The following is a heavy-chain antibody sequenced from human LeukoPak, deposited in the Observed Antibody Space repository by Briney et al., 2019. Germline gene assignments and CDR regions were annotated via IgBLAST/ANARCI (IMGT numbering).Heavy chain of an antibody. CDR3: ARQLGYYDFWSGYYTGNYFDY. D-gene: IGHD3-3*01. CDR2: IYYSGST. V-gene: IGHV4-39*01. J-gene: IGHJ4*02. Sequence: SETLSLTCAVYGGSFSGYYWGWIRQPPGKGLEWIGSIYYSGSTYYNPSLKSRVTISVDTSKNQFSLKLSSVTAADTAVYYCARQLGYYDFWSGYYTGNYFDYWGQGTLVTVSS. CDR1: GGSFSGYY.